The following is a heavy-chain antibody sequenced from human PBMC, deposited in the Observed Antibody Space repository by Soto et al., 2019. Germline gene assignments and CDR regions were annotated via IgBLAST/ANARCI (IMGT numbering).Heavy chain of an antibody. J-gene: IGHJ2*01. CDR2: IPTTRTPI. Sequence: EFQLVESGGGLVQPGGSLRLSCAASGFTFSTYNMVWVRQAPGKGLEWLSYIPTTRTPIYYADSVKGRFTISRDNAKNSLYLQMNSLRAEDTAVYYCARYYDSSGPDLWGRGTRVTVSS. CDR3: ARYYDSSGPDL. D-gene: IGHD3-22*01. V-gene: IGHV3-48*01. CDR1: GFTFSTYN.